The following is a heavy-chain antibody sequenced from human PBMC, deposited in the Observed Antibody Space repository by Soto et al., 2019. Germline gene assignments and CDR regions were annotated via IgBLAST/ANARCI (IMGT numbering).Heavy chain of an antibody. D-gene: IGHD1-1*01. J-gene: IGHJ4*02. CDR3: WRHDKTALPPLDS. CDR2: TIPAFGTA. CDR1: GAGDTFSNYG. V-gene: IGHV1-69*06. Sequence: QVHLVQSGAEVKSPGSAVKVSCKVSGAGDTFSNYGLNWVRQAPGQGLEWMGGTIPAFGTANYAQKFQGRVTITADTSTATAYMELSSLGSDDTAVYYCWRHDKTALPPLDSWGQGTLVSVSS.